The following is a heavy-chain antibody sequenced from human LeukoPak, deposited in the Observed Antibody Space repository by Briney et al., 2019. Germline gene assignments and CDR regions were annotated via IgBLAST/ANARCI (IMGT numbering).Heavy chain of an antibody. V-gene: IGHV4-34*01. D-gene: IGHD3-10*01. J-gene: IGHJ4*02. Sequence: SETLSLTCAVYGGSFSGYYWSWIRQPPGKGLEWIGEINHSGSTNYNPSLKGRVTISVDTSKNQFSLKLSSVTAADTAVYYCARGLPLYGSGSHSDYWGQGTLVTVSS. CDR1: GGSFSGYY. CDR2: INHSGST. CDR3: ARGLPLYGSGSHSDY.